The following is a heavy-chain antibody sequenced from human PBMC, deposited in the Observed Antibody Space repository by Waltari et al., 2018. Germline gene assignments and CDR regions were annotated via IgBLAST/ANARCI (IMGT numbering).Heavy chain of an antibody. Sequence: EVQLVQSGAEVKKPGESLKISGQVCGASLTDYWIAWVRRMPGKGLEWMGIIYRRDSDTRYSPSFQGRVTISVDKSIDTAYLEWSSLKASDTGIYYCAKPWNNGWYYSGMDVWGQGTSVTVSS. D-gene: IGHD6-19*01. V-gene: IGHV5-51*01. CDR1: GASLTDYW. CDR3: AKPWNNGWYYSGMDV. J-gene: IGHJ6*02. CDR2: IYRRDSDT.